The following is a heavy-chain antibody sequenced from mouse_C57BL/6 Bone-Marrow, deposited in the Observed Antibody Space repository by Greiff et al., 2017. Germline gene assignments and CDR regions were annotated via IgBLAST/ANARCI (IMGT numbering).Heavy chain of an antibody. J-gene: IGHJ3*01. V-gene: IGHV1-54*01. CDR1: GYAFTNYL. CDR2: INPGSGGT. Sequence: VQLQESGAELVRPGTSVKVSCKASGYAFTNYLIEWVKQRPGQGLEWIGVINPGSGGTNYNEKFKGKATLTADKSSSTAYMQLSSLTSEDAAVYFCARLGGAWFAYWGQGTLVTVSA. CDR3: ARLGGAWFAY.